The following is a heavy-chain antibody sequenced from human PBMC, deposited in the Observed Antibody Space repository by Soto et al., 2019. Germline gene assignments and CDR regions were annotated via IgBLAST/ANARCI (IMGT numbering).Heavy chain of an antibody. V-gene: IGHV1-3*01. CDR2: INAGNGNT. CDR3: AREGQPPYWDCDL. J-gene: IGHJ2*01. Sequence: ASVKVSCKASGYTFTIFVMHWVLRAPGQRLEWMGSINAGNGNTKYSQRFQGRVTITRDTSASTAYMELSNLRSEDTAVFYCAREGQPPYWDCDLWGRGTRVTVSS. D-gene: IGHD1-1*01. CDR1: GYTFTIFV.